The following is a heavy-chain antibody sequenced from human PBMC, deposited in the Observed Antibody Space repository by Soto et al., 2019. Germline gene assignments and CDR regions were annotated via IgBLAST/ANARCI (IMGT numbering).Heavy chain of an antibody. CDR1: GGSISSYC. D-gene: IGHD4-17*01. CDR3: ASAMYGDYATFDI. V-gene: IGHV4-59*01. Sequence: QVQLQESGPGLVKPSETVSLTCTVSGGSISSYCWCWIRQPPGKGLEWIGYIYYSGSTNYNPSLKSRVTISVDTSKNQFSLKLSPVTAADTAVYYCASAMYGDYATFDIWGQGTMVTVSS. J-gene: IGHJ3*02. CDR2: IYYSGST.